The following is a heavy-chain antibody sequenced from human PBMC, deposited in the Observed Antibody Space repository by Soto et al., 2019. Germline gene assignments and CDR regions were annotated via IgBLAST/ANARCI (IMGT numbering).Heavy chain of an antibody. CDR1: GFTFSSYG. CDR2: ISYDGSNK. Sequence: GGSLRLSCAASGFTFSSYGMHWVRQAPGKGLEWVAVISYDGSNKYYADSVKGRFTISRDNSKNTLYLQMNSLRAEDTAVYYCAKELGSWGSPILEGYWEAYDIWGQGTMVTVSS. J-gene: IGHJ3*02. V-gene: IGHV3-30*18. D-gene: IGHD3-3*01. CDR3: AKELGSWGSPILEGYWEAYDI.